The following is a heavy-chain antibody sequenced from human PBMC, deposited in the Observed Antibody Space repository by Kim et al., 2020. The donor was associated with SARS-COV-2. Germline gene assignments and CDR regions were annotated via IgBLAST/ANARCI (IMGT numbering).Heavy chain of an antibody. CDR3: AKDILDYGDYNFDY. Sequence: DSVKGRFTNSRDNAKNSLYLKMNSLRAEDTALYYCAKDILDYGDYNFDYWGQGTLVTVSS. J-gene: IGHJ4*02. V-gene: IGHV3-9*01. D-gene: IGHD4-17*01.